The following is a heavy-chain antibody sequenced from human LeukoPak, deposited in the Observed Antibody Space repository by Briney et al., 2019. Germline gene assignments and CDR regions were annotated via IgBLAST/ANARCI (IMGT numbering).Heavy chain of an antibody. V-gene: IGHV4-4*02. CDR1: GGSISSGWW. D-gene: IGHD3-16*01. CDR3: ARNGDFCLDY. J-gene: IGHJ4*02. CDR2: IHHSGST. Sequence: PSETLSLTCAVSGGSISSGWWWSWVRQPPGKGLEWIGEIHHSGSTHYNPSLKSRLSISVDKSKNQFSLKLTSMAAADTAVYYCARNGDFCLDYWGQGTLVTVSS.